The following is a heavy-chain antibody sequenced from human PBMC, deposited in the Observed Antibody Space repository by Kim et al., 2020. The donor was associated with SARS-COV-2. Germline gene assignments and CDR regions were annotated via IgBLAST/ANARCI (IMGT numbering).Heavy chain of an antibody. CDR3: ARGNYGDYKVDY. J-gene: IGHJ4*02. Sequence: NYAQKCQGRVTITADKSTSTAYMELSSLRSEDTAVYYCARGNYGDYKVDYWGQGTLVTVSS. V-gene: IGHV1-69*04. D-gene: IGHD4-17*01.